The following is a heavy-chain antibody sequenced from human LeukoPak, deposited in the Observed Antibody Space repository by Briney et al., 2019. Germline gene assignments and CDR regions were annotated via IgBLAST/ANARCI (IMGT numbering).Heavy chain of an antibody. CDR1: GGSFSTYY. D-gene: IGHD2-21*01. CDR3: ARVGYPTQRRVLSAVSIPTAGAFDV. V-gene: IGHV4-34*01. CDR2: IYHTGST. Sequence: SETLSLTCAVYGGSFSTYYWSWIRQPPGKGLEWIGDIYHTGSTTYSPSLKSRVTISVDTSKKQFSPSLTSVTAADTAVYYCARVGYPTQRRVLSAVSIPTAGAFDVWGQGTLVTVSS. J-gene: IGHJ3*01.